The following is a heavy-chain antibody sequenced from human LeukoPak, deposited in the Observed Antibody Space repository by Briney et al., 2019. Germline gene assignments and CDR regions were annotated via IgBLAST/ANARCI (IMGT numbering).Heavy chain of an antibody. CDR1: GYTFTNYG. V-gene: IGHV1-18*01. D-gene: IGHD3-22*01. Sequence: GASVKVSCKASGYTFTNYGISWVRQAPGQGLEWMGWISAYNGNTNYAQKLQGRVTMTTDTSTSTAYMELRSLRSDDTAVYYCARDRGITMIVVGLFDYWGQGTLVTVCS. J-gene: IGHJ4*02. CDR2: ISAYNGNT. CDR3: ARDRGITMIVVGLFDY.